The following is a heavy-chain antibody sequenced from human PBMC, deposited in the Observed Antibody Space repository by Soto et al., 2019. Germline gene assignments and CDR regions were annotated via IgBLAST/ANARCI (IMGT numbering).Heavy chain of an antibody. J-gene: IGHJ6*02. CDR3: ARDQYSSSLHYYGVDV. D-gene: IGHD6-6*01. V-gene: IGHV1-18*01. CDR2: ISAYNGHT. Sequence: QVQLVQSGAEVKKPGASVTVSCKASGYTFTSYGISWVRQAPGQGLEWMGWISAYNGHTNYAQKLQGRVTMTTDTSTSTAYMELRSLRSDDTAVYYCARDQYSSSLHYYGVDVWGQGTTVIVSS. CDR1: GYTFTSYG.